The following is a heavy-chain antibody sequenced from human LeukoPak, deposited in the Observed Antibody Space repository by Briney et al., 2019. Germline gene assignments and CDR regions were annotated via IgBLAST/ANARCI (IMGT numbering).Heavy chain of an antibody. J-gene: IGHJ4*02. D-gene: IGHD3-9*01. V-gene: IGHV4-39*07. Sequence: SETLSLTCTVSGVSISSSSYYWGWLRQPPGKGLEWIGSIYYSGSTYYNPSLKSRVTISVDTSKNQFSLKLSSVTAADTAVYYCARVRSAVRYFDWSPPKGFYYFDYWGQGTLVTVSS. CDR3: ARVRSAVRYFDWSPPKGFYYFDY. CDR1: GVSISSSSYY. CDR2: IYYSGST.